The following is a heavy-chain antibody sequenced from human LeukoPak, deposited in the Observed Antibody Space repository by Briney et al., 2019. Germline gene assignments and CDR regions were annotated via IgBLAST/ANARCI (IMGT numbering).Heavy chain of an antibody. Sequence: GGSLRLSCAASGFTFSSYWMSWVRQAPGKGLEWVANIKQDGSEKYYVDSVKGRFTISRDNAKNSLYLQMNSLRAEDTAVYYCARPSYQLLGSGNWYFDLWGRGTLVTVSS. V-gene: IGHV3-7*01. CDR2: IKQDGSEK. CDR3: ARPSYQLLGSGNWYFDL. CDR1: GFTFSSYW. J-gene: IGHJ2*01. D-gene: IGHD2-2*01.